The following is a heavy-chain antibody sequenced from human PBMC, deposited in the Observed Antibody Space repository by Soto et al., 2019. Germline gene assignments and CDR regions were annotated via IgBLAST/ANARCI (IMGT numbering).Heavy chain of an antibody. V-gene: IGHV4-34*01. CDR1: GGSFSDYI. CDR3: ARGLISGSHYSGGWYYFDS. D-gene: IGHD1-26*01. J-gene: IGHJ4*02. CDR2: INHSGSA. Sequence: QVQLQQSGAGLLKPSETLSLTCDVYGGSFSDYIWTWIRQTPGKGLQWIGQINHSGSANYNPSLKGRVTISGHTSSSQFSLELSSVTAADTAVYYCARGLISGSHYSGGWYYFDSWGQGTQVTVSS.